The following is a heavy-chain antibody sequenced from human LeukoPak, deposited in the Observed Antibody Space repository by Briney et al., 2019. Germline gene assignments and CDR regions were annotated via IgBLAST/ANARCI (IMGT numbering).Heavy chain of an antibody. V-gene: IGHV3-21*01. CDR3: ARGLLVVVTTNTTEGHFCDY. CDR2: ISSGSSYI. J-gene: IGHJ4*02. D-gene: IGHD2-15*01. CDR1: GFTLRSDS. Sequence: GGSLRLSCAAYGFTLRSDSMKSVRQAPGKGLGWVSSISSGSSYITYADSVKGRFTISRDNAKNSLYLQMNSLRAEDTAVYYCARGLLVVVTTNTTEGHFCDYWGQGALVTVSS.